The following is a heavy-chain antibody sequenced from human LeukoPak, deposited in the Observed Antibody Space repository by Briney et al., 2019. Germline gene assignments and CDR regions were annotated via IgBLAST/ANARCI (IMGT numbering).Heavy chain of an antibody. Sequence: ASVKVSCKASGYTFTSYYMHWVRQAPGQGLEWMGWINPNSGGTNYAQKFQGRVTMTRDTSISTAYMELSRLRSDDTAVYYCARGLTIFGVATPGYWGQGTLVTVSS. J-gene: IGHJ4*02. CDR1: GYTFTSYY. CDR2: INPNSGGT. D-gene: IGHD3-3*01. CDR3: ARGLTIFGVATPGY. V-gene: IGHV1-2*02.